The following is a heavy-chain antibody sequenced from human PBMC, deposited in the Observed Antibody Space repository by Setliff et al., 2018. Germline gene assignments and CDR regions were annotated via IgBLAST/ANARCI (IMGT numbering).Heavy chain of an antibody. Sequence: SVKVSCKASGSTFTNYAINWVRQAPGQGLEWMGGINPIFGTADYTQNFQGRVTITTDESTSTVYMELSSLRSEDTAIYYCATEGGLVVSATDYYYYMDVWGKGTTVTVSS. J-gene: IGHJ6*03. D-gene: IGHD2-15*01. CDR3: ATEGGLVVSATDYYYYMDV. CDR1: GSTFTNYA. V-gene: IGHV1-69*05. CDR2: INPIFGTA.